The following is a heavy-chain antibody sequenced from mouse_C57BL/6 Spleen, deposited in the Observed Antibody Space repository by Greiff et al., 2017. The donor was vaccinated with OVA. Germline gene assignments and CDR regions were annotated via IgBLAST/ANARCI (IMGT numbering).Heavy chain of an antibody. CDR1: GFTFSDYY. V-gene: IGHV5-16*01. D-gene: IGHD1-1*01. Sequence: EVKLVESEGGLVQPGSSMKLSCTASGFTFSDYYMAWVRQVPEKGLEWVANINYDGSSTYYLDSLKSRFIISRDNAKNILYLQMSSLKSEDTATYYCARVDYYGSSYHWYFDVWGTGTTVTVSS. J-gene: IGHJ1*03. CDR3: ARVDYYGSSYHWYFDV. CDR2: INYDGSST.